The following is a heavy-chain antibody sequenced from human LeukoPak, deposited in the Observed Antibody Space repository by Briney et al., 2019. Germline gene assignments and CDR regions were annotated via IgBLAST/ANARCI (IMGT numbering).Heavy chain of an antibody. Sequence: GRSLRLSCAASGFTSSSYAMHWVRQAPGKGLEWVAVISYDGSNKYYADSVKGRFTISRDNSKNTLYLQMNSLRAEDTAVYYCAKDLWFGELLADYYYYYGMDVWGQGTTVTVSS. CDR2: ISYDGSNK. V-gene: IGHV3-30*04. CDR3: AKDLWFGELLADYYYYYGMDV. J-gene: IGHJ6*02. CDR1: GFTSSSYA. D-gene: IGHD3-10*01.